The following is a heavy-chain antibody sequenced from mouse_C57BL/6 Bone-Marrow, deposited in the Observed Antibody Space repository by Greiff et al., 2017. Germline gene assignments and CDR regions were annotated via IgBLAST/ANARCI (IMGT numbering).Heavy chain of an antibody. J-gene: IGHJ4*01. CDR2: IYPGDGDT. Sequence: QVQLQQSGAELVKPGASVKISCKASGYAFSSYWMNWVKQRPGKGLEWIGQIYPGDGDTNYNGKFKGKATLTADKSSSTAYMQLSSLTSEDSAVYFCERTVFDGYYGNAMDYWGQGTLVTVSS. CDR1: GYAFSSYW. CDR3: ERTVFDGYYGNAMDY. D-gene: IGHD2-3*01. V-gene: IGHV1-80*01.